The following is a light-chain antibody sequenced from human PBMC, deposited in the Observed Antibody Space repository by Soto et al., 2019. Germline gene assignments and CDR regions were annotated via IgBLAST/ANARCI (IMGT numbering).Light chain of an antibody. V-gene: IGKV3-15*01. CDR2: GAS. J-gene: IGKJ2*01. CDR1: QSLSSGY. CDR3: QQYDNWPYT. Sequence: EIVLTQSPGTLSLSPGERVTLSCRASQSLSSGYLAWYQQKPGQAPRLLIYGASTRATAIPARFSGSGSGTEFTLTISSLQSEDFAVYFCQQYDNWPYTFGQGTKVDIK.